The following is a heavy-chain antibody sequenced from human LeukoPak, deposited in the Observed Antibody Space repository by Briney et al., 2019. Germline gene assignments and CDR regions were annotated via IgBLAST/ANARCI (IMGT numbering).Heavy chain of an antibody. CDR2: FDPEDGET. V-gene: IGHV1-24*01. CDR1: GYTLTELS. Sequence: ASVKVSCKVSGYTLTELSMHWVRQAPGKGLEWMGGFDPEDGETIYAQKFQGRVTMTEDTSTDTAYMELSSLRSEDTAVYYCATARLVLRFLECWLDPWGQGTLVTVSS. D-gene: IGHD3-3*01. J-gene: IGHJ5*02. CDR3: ATARLVLRFLECWLDP.